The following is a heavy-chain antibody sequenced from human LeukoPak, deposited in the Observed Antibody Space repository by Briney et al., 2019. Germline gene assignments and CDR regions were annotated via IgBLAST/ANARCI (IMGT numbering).Heavy chain of an antibody. CDR2: ISDSGGRT. CDR1: GFSFSSYA. V-gene: IGHV3-23*01. D-gene: IGHD3-10*01. Sequence: GGSLRLSCAASGFSFSSYALSWVRQAPGRGLQWVSAISDSGGRTYYADFVKGRFTISRDNSENTLFLQMSSLRAEDTATYYCAKHYGSGTYYNYFTYCGQGTLVSVSS. J-gene: IGHJ4*02. CDR3: AKHYGSGTYYNYFTY.